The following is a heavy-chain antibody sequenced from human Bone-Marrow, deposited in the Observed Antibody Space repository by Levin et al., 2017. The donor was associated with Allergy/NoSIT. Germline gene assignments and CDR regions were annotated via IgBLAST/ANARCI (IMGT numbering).Heavy chain of an antibody. Sequence: KPSETLSLTCTVSGGPITTTDWWTWVRQPTGKGLEWLGEIYRSGSVNYNPSLGSRVAMSIDKSNNQFSLSLTSVSAADTAVYFCVRGVPGDGVEPVRWINWGQGTLVIVSS. V-gene: IGHV4-4*02. CDR3: VRGVPGDGVEPVRWIN. D-gene: IGHD2-8*01. CDR1: GGPITTTDW. CDR2: IYRSGSV. J-gene: IGHJ4*02.